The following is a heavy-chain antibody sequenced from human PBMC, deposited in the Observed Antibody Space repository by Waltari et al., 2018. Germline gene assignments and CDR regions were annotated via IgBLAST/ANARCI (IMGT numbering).Heavy chain of an antibody. J-gene: IGHJ4*02. D-gene: IGHD2-21*01. V-gene: IGHV1-2*02. CDR3: ARVPGVDYFDY. CDR2: INPNSGGT. CDR1: GYTFTGYY. Sequence: QVQLVQSGAEVKKPGASVKVSCKASGYTFTGYYMHWVRQAPGQGLEWMGWINPNSGGTSYAQKFQGRVTMTRDTSISTAYMELSRLRSDDTAVYYCARVPGVDYFDYWGQGTLVTVSS.